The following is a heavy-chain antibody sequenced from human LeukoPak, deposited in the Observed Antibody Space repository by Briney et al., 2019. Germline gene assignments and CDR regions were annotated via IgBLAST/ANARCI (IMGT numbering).Heavy chain of an antibody. J-gene: IGHJ4*02. CDR3: ARSPLLWFGDRPPHFDY. Sequence: PSETLSLTCAVYGGSFSGNYWSWIRQPPGKGLEWIGEINHSGSTNYNPSLKSRVTISVDTSKNQFSLKLSSVTAADTAVYYCARSPLLWFGDRPPHFDYWGQGTLVTVSS. V-gene: IGHV4-34*01. CDR1: GGSFSGNY. D-gene: IGHD3-10*01. CDR2: INHSGST.